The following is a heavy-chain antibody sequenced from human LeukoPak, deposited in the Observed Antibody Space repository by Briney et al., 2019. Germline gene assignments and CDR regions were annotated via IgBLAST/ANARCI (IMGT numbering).Heavy chain of an antibody. J-gene: IGHJ4*02. CDR1: GFTFSSYS. Sequence: GGSLRLSCAASGFTFSSYSMNWVRQAPGKGLEWVSSISTSSTYIYYADSVKGRFTISRDNAKNSLYLQMNSLRAEDTAVYYCARDSPFIIGTTFFDYWGQGTLVTVSS. CDR2: ISTSSTYI. V-gene: IGHV3-21*01. CDR3: ARDSPFIIGTTFFDY. D-gene: IGHD1-20*01.